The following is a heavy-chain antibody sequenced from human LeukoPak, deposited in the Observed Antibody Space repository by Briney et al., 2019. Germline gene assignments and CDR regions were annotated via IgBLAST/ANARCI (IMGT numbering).Heavy chain of an antibody. J-gene: IGHJ4*02. CDR1: GFTFSSYA. CDR3: ARNMIVVGRYFDY. CDR2: ISGSGGST. Sequence: GGSLRLSCAASGFTFSSYAMSWVRQAPGKGLEWVSAISGSGGSTYYADSVKGRFTISRDNSKNTLYLQMNSLRAEDTAVYYCARNMIVVGRYFDYWGQGTLVTVSS. V-gene: IGHV3-23*01. D-gene: IGHD3-22*01.